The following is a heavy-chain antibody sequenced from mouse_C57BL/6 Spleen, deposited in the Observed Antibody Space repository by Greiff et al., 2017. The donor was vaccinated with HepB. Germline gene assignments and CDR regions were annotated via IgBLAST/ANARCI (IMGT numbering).Heavy chain of an antibody. D-gene: IGHD2-5*01. V-gene: IGHV6-6*01. J-gene: IGHJ1*03. CDR3: TRTYYSNSYWYFDV. CDR2: IRNKANNHAT. CDR1: GFTFSDAW. Sequence: EVQGVESGGGLVQPGGSMKLSCAASGFTFSDAWMDWVRQSPEKGLEWVAEIRNKANNHATYYAESVKGRFTISRDDSKSSVYLKMNSLRAEDTGIYYCTRTYYSNSYWYFDVWGTGTTVTVSS.